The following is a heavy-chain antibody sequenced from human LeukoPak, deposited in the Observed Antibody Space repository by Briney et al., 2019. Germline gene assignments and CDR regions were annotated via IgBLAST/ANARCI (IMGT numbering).Heavy chain of an antibody. CDR2: TYYRSKWYT. J-gene: IGHJ4*02. V-gene: IGHV6-1*01. Sequence: SQTLSLTCAISGDSVSSNSVGWHWLRQSPSRGLEWLGKTYYRSKWYTDYAVSVKSRMTINPDTSKNQFSLQVNSVTPEDTAFYYCVRSWTYSYDTWGQGTLVTVSS. CDR1: GDSVSSNSVG. CDR3: VRSWTYSYDT. D-gene: IGHD5-18*01.